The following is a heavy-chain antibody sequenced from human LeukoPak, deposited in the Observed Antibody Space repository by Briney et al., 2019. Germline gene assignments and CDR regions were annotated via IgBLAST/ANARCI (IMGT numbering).Heavy chain of an antibody. Sequence: PGGSLRLSCAASGITFSNYAMHWVRQAPGKGLQHVSAISSNGGSTYYANSVKGRFTISRDNSKNTLYLQMGSLRAGDMAVYYCARVGASLPDAFDVWGQGTMVTVSS. CDR1: GITFSNYA. CDR2: ISSNGGST. CDR3: ARVGASLPDAFDV. V-gene: IGHV3-64*01. J-gene: IGHJ3*01. D-gene: IGHD4/OR15-4a*01.